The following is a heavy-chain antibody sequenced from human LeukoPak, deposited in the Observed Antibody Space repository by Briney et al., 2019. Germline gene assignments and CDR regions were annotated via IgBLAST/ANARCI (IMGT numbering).Heavy chain of an antibody. CDR3: ARGIDYGGNSQEFDY. CDR2: INHSGST. J-gene: IGHJ4*02. V-gene: IGHV4-34*01. CDR1: GGSFSGYY. Sequence: SETLSLTCAVYGGSFSGYYWSWIRQPPGKGLEWIGEINHSGSTNYNPSPKSRVTISVDTSKNQFSLKLSPVTAADTAVYYCARGIDYGGNSQEFDYWGQGTLVTVSS. D-gene: IGHD4-17*01.